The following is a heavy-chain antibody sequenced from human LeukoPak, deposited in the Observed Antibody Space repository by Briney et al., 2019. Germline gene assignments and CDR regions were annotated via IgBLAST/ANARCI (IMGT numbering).Heavy chain of an antibody. J-gene: IGHJ3*02. V-gene: IGHV3-53*01. Sequence: GGSLRLSCAASGFTVSSNYMSWVRQAPGKGLEWVSVIYSGGSTYYADSVKGRFTISRDNSKNTLYLQMNSLRAEDTAVYYCARGVFSDLIGGAFDIWGQGTMVTVSS. CDR2: IYSGGST. D-gene: IGHD3-16*01. CDR3: ARGVFSDLIGGAFDI. CDR1: GFTVSSNY.